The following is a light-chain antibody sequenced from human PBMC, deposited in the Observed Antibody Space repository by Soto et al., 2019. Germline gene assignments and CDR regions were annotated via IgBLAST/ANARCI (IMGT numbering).Light chain of an antibody. CDR1: QSVSTN. V-gene: IGKV3-15*01. CDR2: GAS. J-gene: IGKJ4*01. Sequence: EIVMTQSPATLSVSPGERATLSCRASQSVSTNLAWYQQKPGQGPRLLIFGASTRAIGIPARFSGSGSGTDFTLTISSLQSEDFAVYYCQHYNELPLTFGGGTKVVIK. CDR3: QHYNELPLT.